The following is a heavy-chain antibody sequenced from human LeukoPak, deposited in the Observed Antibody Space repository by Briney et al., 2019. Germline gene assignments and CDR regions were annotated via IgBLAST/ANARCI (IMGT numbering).Heavy chain of an antibody. D-gene: IGHD5-18*01. CDR3: ARDLYSDVDTARVGY. V-gene: IGHV3-33*01. J-gene: IGHJ4*02. Sequence: PGGPLRLSCAASGFTFSSYGMHWVRQAPVKGLEWVAVIWYDGSNKYYADSVKGRFTISRDNSKNTLYLQMNSLRAEDTAVYYCARDLYSDVDTARVGYWGQGTLVTVSS. CDR2: IWYDGSNK. CDR1: GFTFSSYG.